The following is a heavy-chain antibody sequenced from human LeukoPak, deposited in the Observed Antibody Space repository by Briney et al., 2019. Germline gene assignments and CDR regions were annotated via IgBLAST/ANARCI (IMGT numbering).Heavy chain of an antibody. J-gene: IGHJ6*02. CDR2: MNQDGSAK. CDR3: ATYTHWVAGDV. Sequence: GGSLRLSCAASGFTFSDSWMSWVRQAPGKGLEWVANMNQDGSAKGYVDSVKGRFTISRDNAGNSLYLQMSSLRPEDTAVYYCATYTHWVAGDVWGQGTTVTVSS. V-gene: IGHV3-7*01. D-gene: IGHD3-16*01. CDR1: GFTFSDSW.